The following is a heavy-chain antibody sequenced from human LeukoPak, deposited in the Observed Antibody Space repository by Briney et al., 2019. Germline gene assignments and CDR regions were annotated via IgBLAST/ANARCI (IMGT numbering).Heavy chain of an antibody. V-gene: IGHV3-21*01. J-gene: IGHJ5*02. Sequence: PGGGLRLSCAASGVTFSSHSMNWVRQAPGKGLEWVSSISSSRSYIYYADSVKGRFTISRDNAKNSLYLQMNSLRAEDTAVYYCARDLLIAARGNWFDPWGQGTLVTVSS. CDR2: ISSSRSYI. CDR1: GVTFSSHS. CDR3: ARDLLIAARGNWFDP. D-gene: IGHD6-6*01.